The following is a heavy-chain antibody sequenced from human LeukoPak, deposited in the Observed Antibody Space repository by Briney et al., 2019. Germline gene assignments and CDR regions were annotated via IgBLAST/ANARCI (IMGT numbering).Heavy chain of an antibody. J-gene: IGHJ3*02. V-gene: IGHV3-53*01. D-gene: IGHD6-13*01. CDR2: IYSGGST. Sequence: GSLRLSCAASGFTVIGNYMSWVRQAPGKGLEWVSVIYSGGSTYYADSVKGRFTISRDNSKNTLYLQMNSLRAEDTAVYYCARARAAAAESAFDIWGQGTMVTVSS. CDR1: GFTVIGNY. CDR3: ARARAAAAESAFDI.